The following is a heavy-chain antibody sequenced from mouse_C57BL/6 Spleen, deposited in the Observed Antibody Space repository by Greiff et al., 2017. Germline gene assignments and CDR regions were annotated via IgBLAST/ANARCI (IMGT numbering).Heavy chain of an antibody. J-gene: IGHJ1*03. CDR1: GYTFTDYN. V-gene: IGHV1-18*01. CDR2: INPNNGGT. D-gene: IGHD1-1*01. CDR3: ARNYGSSFNWYFDV. Sequence: VQLKESGPELVKPGASVKIPCKASGYTFTDYNMDWVKQSHGKSLEWIGDINPNNGGTIYNQKFKGKATLTVDKSSSTAYMELRSLTSEDTAVYYCARNYGSSFNWYFDVGGTGTTVTVSS.